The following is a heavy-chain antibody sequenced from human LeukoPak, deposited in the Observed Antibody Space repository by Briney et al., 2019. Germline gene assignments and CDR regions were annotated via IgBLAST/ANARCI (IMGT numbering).Heavy chain of an antibody. CDR3: ARTAAIYYYYMDV. D-gene: IGHD2-2*01. V-gene: IGHV1-8*03. CDR1: GYTFTSYD. Sequence: ASVRVSCKASGYTFTSYDINWVRQATGQGLEWMGWMNPNSGNTGYAQKFQGRVTITRNTSISTAYMELGSLRSEDTAVYYCARTAAIYYYYMDVWGKGTTVTVSS. CDR2: MNPNSGNT. J-gene: IGHJ6*03.